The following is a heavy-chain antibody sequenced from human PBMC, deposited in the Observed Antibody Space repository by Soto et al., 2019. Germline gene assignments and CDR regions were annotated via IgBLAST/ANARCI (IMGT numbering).Heavy chain of an antibody. CDR3: TRDLSDGAAYYGMDV. J-gene: IGHJ6*02. CDR1: GYTFSSHG. CDR2: ISVYYGNI. Sequence: ASVKVSCKASGYTFSSHGISWVRQAPGQGLEWMGWISVYYGNIKYAQKFQGRVTMTTETSTSTAYMELRSLRSDDTAVYYCTRDLSDGAAYYGMDVWGQGTTVTVPS. D-gene: IGHD2-8*01. V-gene: IGHV1-18*01.